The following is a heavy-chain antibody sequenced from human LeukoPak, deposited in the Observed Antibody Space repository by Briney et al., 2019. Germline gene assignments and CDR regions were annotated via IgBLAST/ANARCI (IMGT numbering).Heavy chain of an antibody. D-gene: IGHD2-15*01. CDR1: GGSFSGYY. V-gene: IGHV4-34*01. Sequence: SETLSLTCAVYGGSFSGYYWSWIRQPPGKGLEWIGEINHSGSTNYNPSLKSRVTISVGTSKNQFSLKLSSVTAADTAVYYCARGRGYCSGGSCYGPSYYYYYMDVWGKGTTVTVSS. CDR2: INHSGST. CDR3: ARGRGYCSGGSCYGPSYYYYYMDV. J-gene: IGHJ6*03.